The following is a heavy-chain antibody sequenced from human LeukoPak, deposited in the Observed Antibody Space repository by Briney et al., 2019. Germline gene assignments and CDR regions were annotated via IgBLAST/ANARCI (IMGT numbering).Heavy chain of an antibody. CDR3: ARAPYYYDSTAITHYFDY. Sequence: SGGSLRLSCAASGFTFSSYEMNWVRQPPGKGLEWIGEVNHSGSTNYNPSLKSRVTISVDTSKNQFSLKLSSVTAADTAVYYCARAPYYYDSTAITHYFDYWGQGTLVTVSS. CDR2: VNHSGST. J-gene: IGHJ4*02. CDR1: GFTFSSYE. V-gene: IGHV4-34*01. D-gene: IGHD3-22*01.